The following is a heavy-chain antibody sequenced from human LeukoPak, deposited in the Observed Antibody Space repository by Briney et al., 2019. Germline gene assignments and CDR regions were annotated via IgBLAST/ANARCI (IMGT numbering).Heavy chain of an antibody. CDR2: IIPIFGTA. V-gene: IGHV1-69*05. CDR3: AREGSSGWWGFDY. Sequence: SVKVSCKASGGTFSSYAISWVRQAPGQGLEWMGGIIPIFGTANYAQKFQGRVTITTDESTSTAYMELSSLRSDDTAVYYCAREGSSGWWGFDYWGQGTLVTVSS. J-gene: IGHJ4*02. CDR1: GGTFSSYA. D-gene: IGHD6-19*01.